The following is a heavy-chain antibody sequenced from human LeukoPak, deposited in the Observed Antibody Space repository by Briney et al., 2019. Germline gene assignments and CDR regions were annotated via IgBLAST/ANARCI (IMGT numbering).Heavy chain of an antibody. Sequence: ASVKVSCKASGYTFTSYYMHWVRQAPGQGLEWMGIINPSGGSTSYAQKFQGRVTMTRDTSTSTVYMELSSLRSEDTAVYYCARDVSGGVTHLWTTTYYMDVWGKGTTVTISS. CDR2: INPSGGST. CDR1: GYTFTSYY. CDR3: ARDVSGGVTHLWTTTYYMDV. V-gene: IGHV1-46*01. D-gene: IGHD3-16*01. J-gene: IGHJ6*03.